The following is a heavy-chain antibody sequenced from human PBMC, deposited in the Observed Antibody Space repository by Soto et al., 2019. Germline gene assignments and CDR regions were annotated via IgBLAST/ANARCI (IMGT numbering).Heavy chain of an antibody. CDR1: GGSFSGYY. CDR2: INHSGST. Sequence: SETLSLTCAVYGGSFSGYYWSWIRQPPGKGLEWIGEINHSGSTNYNPSLKSRVTISVDTSKNQFSLKLSSVTAADTAVYYCARGRRTSYFDYWGQGTLLTVTS. V-gene: IGHV4-34*01. D-gene: IGHD1-7*01. J-gene: IGHJ4*02. CDR3: ARGRRTSYFDY.